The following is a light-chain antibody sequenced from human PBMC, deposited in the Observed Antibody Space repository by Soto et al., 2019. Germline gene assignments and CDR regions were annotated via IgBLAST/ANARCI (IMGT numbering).Light chain of an antibody. CDR3: QQYNKWPRT. V-gene: IGKV3-15*01. CDR1: QSVSSN. Sequence: EILMTQSPATLSVSPGERATLSCRASQSVSSNLAWYQQKPGQAPRLLIYGASTRATGIPARFTGSGSGTEFTLTISSLQSEDFAVYSCQQYNKWPRTFGQGTKVDIK. CDR2: GAS. J-gene: IGKJ1*01.